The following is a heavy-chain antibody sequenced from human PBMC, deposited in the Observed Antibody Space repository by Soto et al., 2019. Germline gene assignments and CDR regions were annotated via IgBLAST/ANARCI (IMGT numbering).Heavy chain of an antibody. CDR1: GGNFNSFV. V-gene: IGHV1-69*12. CDR3: ARGAWGYYNLH. CDR2: ILPVFGTT. D-gene: IGHD1-26*01. J-gene: IGHJ4*02. Sequence: QVQLVQSGAEVKKPGSSVKVSCKSYGGNFNSFVFSWVRQAPGQGLEWMGGILPVFGTTDYAQKLEDRVTITADESTSTAYVELSSLTSEDTAVYYCARGAWGYYNLHWGQGTLVTVSS.